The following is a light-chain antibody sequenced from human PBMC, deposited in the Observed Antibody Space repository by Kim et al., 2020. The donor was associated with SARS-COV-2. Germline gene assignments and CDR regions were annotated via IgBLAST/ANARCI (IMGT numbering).Light chain of an antibody. V-gene: IGKV3-11*01. CDR2: DAS. J-gene: IGKJ1*01. CDR3: QQRGDWRQT. CDR1: QSISTY. Sequence: EIVLTQSPATLSSSPGERATLSCRASQSISTYLAWYQQKPGQAPRLLVYDASNRATGIPARFSGSGSGTGFTLTISSLEPEDFAVYYCQQRGDWRQTFCQETQVEI.